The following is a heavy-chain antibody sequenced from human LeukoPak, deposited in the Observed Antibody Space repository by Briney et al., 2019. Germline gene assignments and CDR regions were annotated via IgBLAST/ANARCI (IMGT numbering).Heavy chain of an antibody. CDR1: GYTFSTYW. CDR3: ARGAFGVYAFDI. CDR2: ITPDGTST. Sequence: GGSLRLSCEASGYTFSTYWMHWVRQAPGKGLVWVSRITPDGTSTTYADSVKGRFTISRDNAKNTLYVQMNSLRAEDTAVYYCARGAFGVYAFDIWGQGTMVTVSS. J-gene: IGHJ3*02. D-gene: IGHD3-3*01. V-gene: IGHV3-74*01.